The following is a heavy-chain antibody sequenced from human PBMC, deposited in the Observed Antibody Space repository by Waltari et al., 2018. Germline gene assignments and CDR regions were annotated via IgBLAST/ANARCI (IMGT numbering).Heavy chain of an antibody. V-gene: IGHV3-21*01. J-gene: IGHJ6*02. CDR3: ARGVGGSAGWYYYGMDV. CDR1: GFTFSRYS. Sequence: EVQLVESGGGLVKPGGSLRLSCAASGFTFSRYSMNWVRQASGKGLECVSCISSSSSYIYYADSGKGRFTISRDNAKNSLYLEMNSLRDEDTAVYYCARGVGGSAGWYYYGMDVWGQGTTVTVSS. D-gene: IGHD1-26*01. CDR2: ISSSSSYI.